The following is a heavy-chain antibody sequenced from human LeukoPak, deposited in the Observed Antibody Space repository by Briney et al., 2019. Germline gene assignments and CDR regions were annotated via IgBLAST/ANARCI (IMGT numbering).Heavy chain of an antibody. CDR3: ARLEEMFGELYPDY. D-gene: IGHD3-10*02. J-gene: IGHJ4*02. CDR2: INHSGST. CDR1: GGSFSGYY. Sequence: SETLSLTCAVYGGSFSGYYWSWIRQPPGKGLEWIGEINHSGSTNYNPSLKSRVTISVDTSKNQFSLKLSSVTAADTAVYYCARLEEMFGELYPDYWGQGTLVTVSS. V-gene: IGHV4-34*01.